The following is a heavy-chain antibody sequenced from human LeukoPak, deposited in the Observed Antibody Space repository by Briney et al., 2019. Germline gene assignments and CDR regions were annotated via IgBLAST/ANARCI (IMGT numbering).Heavy chain of an antibody. V-gene: IGHV1-2*02. CDR3: ARGYCDSRGLCLDS. CDR2: INPNSGGT. D-gene: IGHD3-22*01. J-gene: IGHJ5*01. CDR1: GYTFTAYY. Sequence: GASVKVSCKASGYTFTAYYIHWVRQAPGQGLEWMGWINPNSGGTKYAEKFQGRVTMTRDTSISTAYMELSRLTSDDTAIYFCARGYCDSRGLCLDSWGQGTLVTVSS.